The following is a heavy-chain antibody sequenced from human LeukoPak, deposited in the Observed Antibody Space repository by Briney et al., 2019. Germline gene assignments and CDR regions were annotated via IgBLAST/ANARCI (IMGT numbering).Heavy chain of an antibody. J-gene: IGHJ4*02. CDR3: AKGEGITMIVVVITPQPLFDY. CDR1: GFPFDDKA. V-gene: IGHV3-9*01. D-gene: IGHD3-22*01. CDR2: ISRNSDSK. Sequence: GRSLRLSCAASGFPFDDKAMHWVRQAPGKGLEWVAGISRNSDSKGYADSVKGRFTISRDNAKNSLYLQMNSLRAEDTAVYYCAKGEGITMIVVVITPQPLFDYWGQGTLVTVSS.